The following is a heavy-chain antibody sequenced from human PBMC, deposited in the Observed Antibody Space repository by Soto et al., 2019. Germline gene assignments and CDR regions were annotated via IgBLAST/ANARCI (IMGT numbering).Heavy chain of an antibody. V-gene: IGHV1-18*01. CDR3: ARHTGVFRVVFDY. D-gene: IGHD3-16*01. CDR1: GYTFHNYG. J-gene: IGHJ4*02. CDR2: ISAYNYKT. Sequence: QVQLVQSGAEVKKPGASVKFSCKASGYTFHNYGVNWVRQAPGHGLEWMGRISAYNYKTHYAQNFEGRGTMTTDTSTSTAYMELRSLRSDDTAIYYCARHTGVFRVVFDYWGQGTQVTVSS.